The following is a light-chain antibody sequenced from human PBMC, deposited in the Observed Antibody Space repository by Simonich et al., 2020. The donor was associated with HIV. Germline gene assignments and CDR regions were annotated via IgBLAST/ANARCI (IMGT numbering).Light chain of an antibody. CDR2: AAS. J-gene: IGKJ2*01. Sequence: DIQMTQSPSSLSASVGDRVTITCRASQSISNYLNWFQQKPGKAPKLLIFAASSLQSGVPSRFSGSGSGTDFTLTISSLQPEDFVTYYCQQSYSTPMYTFGQGTKLEIK. V-gene: IGKV1-39*01. CDR1: QSISNY. CDR3: QQSYSTPMYT.